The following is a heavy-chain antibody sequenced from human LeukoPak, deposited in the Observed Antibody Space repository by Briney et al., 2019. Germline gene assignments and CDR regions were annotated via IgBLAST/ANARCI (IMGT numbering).Heavy chain of an antibody. V-gene: IGHV5-51*01. CDR1: GYSFTSYW. Sequence: GESLKISCKGSGYSFTSYWIGWLRQMPGKGLEWMGVIYPGDSDTRYSPSFQGQVTISADKSINTAYLQWSSLKASDTAMYYCARRDLYDFWSGCFDIWGQGTMVTVSS. D-gene: IGHD3-3*01. CDR2: IYPGDSDT. CDR3: ARRDLYDFWSGCFDI. J-gene: IGHJ3*02.